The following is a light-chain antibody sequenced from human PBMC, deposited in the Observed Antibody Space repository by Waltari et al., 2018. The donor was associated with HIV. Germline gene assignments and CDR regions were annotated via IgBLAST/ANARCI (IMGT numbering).Light chain of an antibody. CDR2: DVS. CDR1: SSDVGGYTY. J-gene: IGLJ1*01. CDR3: CSYAGSSTYV. Sequence: QSALTQPASVSGSPGQSITISCTGTSSDVGGYTYVSWYQQHPGKAPKLMIYDVSKRPSGVSNRFSGSKSGNTASLTISGLQAEDEADYCCCSYAGSSTYVFGTGTKVTVL. V-gene: IGLV2-23*02.